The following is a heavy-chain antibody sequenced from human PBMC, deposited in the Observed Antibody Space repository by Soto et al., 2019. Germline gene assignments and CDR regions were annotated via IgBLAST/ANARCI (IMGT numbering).Heavy chain of an antibody. CDR1: GGSFSGYY. J-gene: IGHJ4*02. Sequence: QVQLQQWGAGLLKPSETLSLTCAVYGGSFSGYYWSWIRQPPGKGLEWIGEINHSGSTNYNPSLKSRVTISVDTSKNQFSLKLSSVTAADTAVYYCATGRRYSYGYRLLRFDYWGQGTLVTVSS. CDR3: ATGRRYSYGYRLLRFDY. CDR2: INHSGST. V-gene: IGHV4-34*01. D-gene: IGHD5-18*01.